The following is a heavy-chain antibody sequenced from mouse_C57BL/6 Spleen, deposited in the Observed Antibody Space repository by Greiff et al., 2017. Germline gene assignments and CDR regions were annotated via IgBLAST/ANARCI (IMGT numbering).Heavy chain of an antibody. CDR1: GYSFTGYY. CDR2: INPSTGGT. V-gene: IGHV1-42*01. J-gene: IGHJ2*01. D-gene: IGHD1-1*02. Sequence: VQLKQSGAELARPGASVKISCKASGYSFTGYYMNWVKQSPEKSLEWIGEINPSTGGTTYNQKFKAKATLTVDKSSSTAYMQLKSLTSEDSAVYYCARGVGRNFDYWGQGTTLTVSS. CDR3: ARGVGRNFDY.